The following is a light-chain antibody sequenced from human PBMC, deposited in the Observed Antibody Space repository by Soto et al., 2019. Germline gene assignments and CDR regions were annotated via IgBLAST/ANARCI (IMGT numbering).Light chain of an antibody. CDR3: QSYDSSLSVL. CDR2: GNS. Sequence: QSVLTQPPSVSGAPGQRVTISCTGSSSNIGAGYDVHWYQQLPGTAPKLLIYGNSNRPSGVPDRFSGSKSGTSASLAITGLQAEDEAAYSSQSYDSSLSVLFGGGTKLTVL. CDR1: SSNIGAGYD. V-gene: IGLV1-40*01. J-gene: IGLJ2*01.